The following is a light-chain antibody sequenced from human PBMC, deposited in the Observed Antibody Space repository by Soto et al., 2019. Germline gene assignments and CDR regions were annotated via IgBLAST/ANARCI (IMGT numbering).Light chain of an antibody. CDR1: HSINTSF. Sequence: EIVLTQSPGTLSLSPGDRATLSCRASHSINTSFLAWFQQKPGQAPRLLIHAASTRATGIPDRFSGSASETDFTLTINRLEPEDSEVYYCQQYASAPFSLGSGTKVDIK. J-gene: IGKJ3*01. CDR2: AAS. CDR3: QQYASAPFS. V-gene: IGKV3-20*01.